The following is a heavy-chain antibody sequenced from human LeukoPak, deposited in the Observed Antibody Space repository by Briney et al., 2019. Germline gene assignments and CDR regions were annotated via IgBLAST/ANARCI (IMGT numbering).Heavy chain of an antibody. CDR1: GDSVPSNSAA. J-gene: IGHJ4*02. CDR2: TYYRSKWYN. D-gene: IGHD3-10*01. Sequence: SQTLSLTCPISGDSVPSNSAAWNWIRQSPSRGLEWLGRTYYRSKWYNAYAVAVKTRISINPDTSKNQFSLHLDSVTPEDTAVYYCVRDVGFDFDFWGQGTLVTVSS. V-gene: IGHV6-1*01. CDR3: VRDVGFDFDF.